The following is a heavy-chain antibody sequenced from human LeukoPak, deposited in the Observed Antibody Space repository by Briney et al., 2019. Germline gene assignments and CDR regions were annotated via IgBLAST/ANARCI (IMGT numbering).Heavy chain of an antibody. J-gene: IGHJ6*02. V-gene: IGHV3-23*01. CDR2: ISGSGGST. CDR1: GFTFDDYA. D-gene: IGHD6-19*01. Sequence: PGGSLRLSCAASGFTFDDYAMHWVRQAPGKGLEWVSAISGSGGSTYYADSVKGRFTISRDNSKNTLYLQMNSLRAEDTAVYYCAKDPDSSGWPGMDVWGQGITVTVSS. CDR3: AKDPDSSGWPGMDV.